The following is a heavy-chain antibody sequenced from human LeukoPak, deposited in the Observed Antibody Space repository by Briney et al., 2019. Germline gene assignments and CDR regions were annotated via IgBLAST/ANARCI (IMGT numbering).Heavy chain of an antibody. V-gene: IGHV5-51*01. CDR1: GYSFTSYW. Sequence: GESLKISCKGSGYSFTSYWIGWVRQMPGKGLEWMGIIYPGDSDTRYSPSFQGQVTISADKSISTAYLQWSSLKASDTAMYYCARYGSGSRIKYNWFGPWGQGTLVTVSS. D-gene: IGHD3-10*01. CDR2: IYPGDSDT. J-gene: IGHJ5*02. CDR3: ARYGSGSRIKYNWFGP.